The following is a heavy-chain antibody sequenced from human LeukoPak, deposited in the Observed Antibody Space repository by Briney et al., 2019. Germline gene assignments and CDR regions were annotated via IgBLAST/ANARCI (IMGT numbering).Heavy chain of an antibody. V-gene: IGHV3-7*04. CDR1: GFSFGSFW. J-gene: IGHJ4*02. D-gene: IGHD6-19*01. CDR2: IKEDGSRN. Sequence: GGSLRLSCAASGFSFGSFWMTWVRQAPGKGLEWVANIKEDGSRNHCVDSVKGRFTISRDNAKNSLFLQMSSLRVEDTAVYYCARANNAGWFDYWGQGTLVTVSS. CDR3: ARANNAGWFDY.